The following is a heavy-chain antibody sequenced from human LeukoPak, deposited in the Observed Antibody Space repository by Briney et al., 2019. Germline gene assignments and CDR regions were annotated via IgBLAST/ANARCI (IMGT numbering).Heavy chain of an antibody. CDR2: IYYSGST. D-gene: IGHD5-12*01. J-gene: IGHJ4*02. V-gene: IGHV4-59*12. Sequence: PSETLSLTCTVSGGSISSYYWNWIRQPPGKGLEWIGYIYYSGSTNYNPSLKSRVTISVDTSKNQFSLKLSSVTAADTAVYYCARSRYSAYDPTYYFDYWGQGTLVTASS. CDR3: ARSRYSAYDPTYYFDY. CDR1: GGSISSYY.